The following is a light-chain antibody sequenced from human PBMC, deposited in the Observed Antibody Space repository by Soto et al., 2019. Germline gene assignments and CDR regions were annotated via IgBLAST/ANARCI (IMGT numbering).Light chain of an antibody. J-gene: IGKJ2*01. CDR3: QQYNNWPPYP. CDR1: QSVSSN. Sequence: EIVMTQSPATLSVSPGERATLSCRASQSVSSNLAWYQQKPGQAPRLLIYGASTRATGIPARFSGSGSGSVFTLHFCSMQSEDFALYYCQQYNNWPPYPFVQGTKLEIK. CDR2: GAS. V-gene: IGKV3-15*01.